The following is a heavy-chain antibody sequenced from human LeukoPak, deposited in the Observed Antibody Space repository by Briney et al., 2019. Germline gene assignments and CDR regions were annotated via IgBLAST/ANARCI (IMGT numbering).Heavy chain of an antibody. D-gene: IGHD3-10*01. CDR3: ASYGSGSAFYYYYYMDV. CDR2: INPNSGGT. V-gene: IGHV1-2*06. J-gene: IGHJ6*03. Sequence: ASVKVSCKASGYTFTGNYMHWVRQAPGQGLEWMGRINPNSGGTNYAQKFQGRVTMTRDTSISTAYMELSRLRSDDTAVYYCASYGSGSAFYYYYYMDVWGKGTTVTVSS. CDR1: GYTFTGNY.